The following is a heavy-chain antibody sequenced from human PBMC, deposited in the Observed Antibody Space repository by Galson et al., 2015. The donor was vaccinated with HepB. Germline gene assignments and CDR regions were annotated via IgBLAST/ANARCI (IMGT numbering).Heavy chain of an antibody. CDR2: INTGKGNT. Sequence: SVKVSCKASGYSITTYNMHWVRQAPGQRLEWMGWINTGKGNTKYSQRFQGRVTITRDTSANTAYVELRSLRSEDTAVYYCARAPRIAVGGLMQPLTPWGLGTLVTVPS. CDR3: ARAPRIAVGGLMQPLTP. D-gene: IGHD3-10*01. V-gene: IGHV1-3*04. J-gene: IGHJ5*02. CDR1: GYSITTYN.